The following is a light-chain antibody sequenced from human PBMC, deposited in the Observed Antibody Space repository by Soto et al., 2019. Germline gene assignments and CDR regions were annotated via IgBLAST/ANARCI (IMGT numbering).Light chain of an antibody. V-gene: IGLV2-14*01. Sequence: SALTQPASVSGSPGQSISISCTGTSSDVGGYNYVSWYQQHPGKAPKLIIYEVFDRPSGVSSRFSGSKSGNTASLTISGLQAEDEADYYCSSYRSGSTYVFGTGTKVTVL. CDR2: EVF. J-gene: IGLJ1*01. CDR3: SSYRSGSTYV. CDR1: SSDVGGYNY.